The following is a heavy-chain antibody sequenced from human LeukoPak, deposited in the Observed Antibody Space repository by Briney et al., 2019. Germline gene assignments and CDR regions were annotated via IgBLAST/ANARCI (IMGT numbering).Heavy chain of an antibody. CDR2: IKQDGSEK. CDR3: ARDVGGYYYDSSGYPSQGGAFDI. V-gene: IGHV3-7*01. Sequence: ETLSHTCTVSGYSISSGYYWGWIRQPPGKGLEWVANIKQDGSEKYYVDSVKGRFTISRDNAKNSLYLQMNSLRAEDTAVYYCARDVGGYYYDSSGYPSQGGAFDIWGQGTMVTVSS. D-gene: IGHD3-22*01. CDR1: GYSISSGYY. J-gene: IGHJ3*02.